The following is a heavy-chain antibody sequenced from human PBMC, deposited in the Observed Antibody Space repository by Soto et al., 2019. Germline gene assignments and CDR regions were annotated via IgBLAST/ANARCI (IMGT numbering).Heavy chain of an antibody. Sequence: SLRLSCEVSGVIVSSNYISWVRQAPGKGLEWVSVLFSGGSTYYADSVQGRFTISRDTSKSTVYLQMHSLTAEDTAVYYCTRDQSIVGATGGAYFYYGMDVWGQGTTVTVSS. V-gene: IGHV3-53*01. CDR1: GVIVSSNY. CDR3: TRDQSIVGATGGAYFYYGMDV. D-gene: IGHD1-26*01. CDR2: LFSGGST. J-gene: IGHJ6*02.